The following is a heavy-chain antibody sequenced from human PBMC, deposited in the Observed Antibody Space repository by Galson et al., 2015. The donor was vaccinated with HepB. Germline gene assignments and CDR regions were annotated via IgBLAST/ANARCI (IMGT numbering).Heavy chain of an antibody. CDR2: IIPIFGTT. Sequence: SVKVSCKASGGTFNSYSIGWVRQAPGQGLEWMGGIIPIFGTTIYTQKFQGRVTITADESTSTAYMGLSSLRSEDTAVYYCARESGTVVVPATIGFYYYMDVWGKGTTVTGSS. D-gene: IGHD2-2*02. J-gene: IGHJ6*03. V-gene: IGHV1-69*13. CDR1: GGTFNSYS. CDR3: ARESGTVVVPATIGFYYYMDV.